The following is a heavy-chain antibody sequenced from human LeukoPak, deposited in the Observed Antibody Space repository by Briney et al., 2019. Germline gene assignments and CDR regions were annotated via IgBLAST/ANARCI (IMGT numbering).Heavy chain of an antibody. CDR3: ARDGERVLSHDH. J-gene: IGHJ4*02. Sequence: GGSLRLSCAVSGFTVSTNYMSWVRQAPGKGLEWVSIIHRDGSTNYADSVKGRFTISRDNSKNTLYIQMNSLRTEDTAVYYCARDGERVLSHDHWGQGTLVTVSS. CDR2: IHRDGST. V-gene: IGHV3-66*01. CDR1: GFTVSTNY. D-gene: IGHD3-10*01.